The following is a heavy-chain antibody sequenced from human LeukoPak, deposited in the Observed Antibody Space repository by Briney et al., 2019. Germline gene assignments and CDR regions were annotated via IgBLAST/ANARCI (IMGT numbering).Heavy chain of an antibody. V-gene: IGHV4-30-4*01. J-gene: IGHJ4*02. CDR3: ARDVTLGDRRYFDY. CDR1: GGSISSGDCY. CDR2: IYYSGST. D-gene: IGHD4-17*01. Sequence: SETLSLTCTVSGGSISSGDCYWSWIRQPPGKGLEWIGYIYYSGSTYYNPSLKSRVTISVDTSKNQFSLKLSSVTAADTAVYYCARDVTLGDRRYFDYWGQGTLVTVSS.